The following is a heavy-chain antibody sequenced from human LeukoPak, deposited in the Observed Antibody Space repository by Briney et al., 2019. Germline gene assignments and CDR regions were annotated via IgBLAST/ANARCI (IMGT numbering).Heavy chain of an antibody. J-gene: IGHJ5*02. D-gene: IGHD3-22*01. CDR1: GFTFSSYA. Sequence: SGGSLRLSCAASGFTFSSYAMSWVRQAPGKGLEWVSAISGRGGSTYYADSVKGRFTISRDNSKNTLYLQMNSLRAEDTAVYYCAKDQDYYDSSGYYRRNTNWFDPWGQGTLVTVSS. CDR2: ISGRGGST. CDR3: AKDQDYYDSSGYYRRNTNWFDP. V-gene: IGHV3-23*01.